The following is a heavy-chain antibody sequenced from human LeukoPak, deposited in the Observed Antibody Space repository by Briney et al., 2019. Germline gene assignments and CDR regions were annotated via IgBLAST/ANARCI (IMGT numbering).Heavy chain of an antibody. V-gene: IGHV3-21*01. J-gene: IGHJ4*02. CDR1: GFTFSSYS. D-gene: IGHD2-15*01. CDR2: ISSSSSYI. CDR3: AGPYGVANY. Sequence: GGYLRLYCAASGFTFSSYSMNWVRQAPGKGLEWVSSISSSSSYIYYVDSVKGRFTISRDNAKNSLYLQMNSLRAEDTAVYYCAGPYGVANYWRQGTLVTVSS.